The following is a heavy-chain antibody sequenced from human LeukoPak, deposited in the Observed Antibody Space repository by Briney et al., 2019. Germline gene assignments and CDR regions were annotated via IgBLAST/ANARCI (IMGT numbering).Heavy chain of an antibody. D-gene: IGHD6-19*01. CDR2: ITWNGDSI. Sequence: PGGSLRLSCAASGFTFDDYGMSWVRQAPGKGLEWVSGITWNGDSIGYADPVKGRFTISRDNAKNSLYLQMNSLRAEDTALYHCARWSFITVAATENYWGQGTLVTVSS. J-gene: IGHJ4*02. CDR1: GFTFDDYG. V-gene: IGHV3-20*01. CDR3: ARWSFITVAATENY.